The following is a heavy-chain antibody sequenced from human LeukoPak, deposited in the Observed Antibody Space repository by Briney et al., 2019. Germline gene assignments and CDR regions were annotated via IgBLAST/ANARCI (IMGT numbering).Heavy chain of an antibody. CDR1: GFTFSSYA. J-gene: IGHJ4*02. V-gene: IGHV3-23*01. Sequence: GGSLRLSCAASGFTFSSYAMSWVRQAPGKGLEWVSAISGSGGSTYYADSMKGRFTISRDNSKNTLYLQMNSLRAEDTAVYYCARDSHTYYDFWSGLPDYWGQGTLVTVSS. CDR3: ARDSHTYYDFWSGLPDY. D-gene: IGHD3-3*01. CDR2: ISGSGGST.